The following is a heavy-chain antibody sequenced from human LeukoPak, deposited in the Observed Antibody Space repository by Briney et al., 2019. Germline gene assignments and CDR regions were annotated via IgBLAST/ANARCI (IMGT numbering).Heavy chain of an antibody. Sequence: GGSLRVSCAASGFTFSKYTMNWVRQAPGKGLEWVASISSQENYVYYADSMKGRFTISRDNANNSLNLQLDSLRAEDTAVYYCARAILTVSGTALFYLDFWAQGTLVTVSP. D-gene: IGHD6-19*01. CDR2: ISSQENYV. CDR1: GFTFSKYT. J-gene: IGHJ4*01. CDR3: ARAILTVSGTALFYLDF. V-gene: IGHV3-21*01.